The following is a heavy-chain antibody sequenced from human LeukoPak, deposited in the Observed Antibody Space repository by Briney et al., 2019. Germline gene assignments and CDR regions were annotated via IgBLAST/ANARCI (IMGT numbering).Heavy chain of an antibody. V-gene: IGHV4-38-2*02. CDR1: GYSISSGYY. J-gene: IGHJ6*03. Sequence: PSETLSLTCTVSGYSISSGYYWGWIRQPPGKGLEWIGSIYHSGSTYYNPSLKSRVTISVDTSKNQFSLKLSSVTAADTAVYYCARSRPRAPYYYYYMDVWGKGTTVTVSS. CDR3: ARSRPRAPYYYYYMDV. CDR2: IYHSGST.